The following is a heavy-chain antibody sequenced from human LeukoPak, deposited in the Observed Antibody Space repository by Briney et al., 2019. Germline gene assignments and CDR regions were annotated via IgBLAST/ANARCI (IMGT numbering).Heavy chain of an antibody. V-gene: IGHV4-59*01. Sequence: SETLSLTCTVSVHLFNICYWIWAPQPPGKGLEWIGYIYYSGSTNYNPSLKSRVTISVATSKNQCSLKLSSVTAADTAVYSCAGGPYPEAPLDYWGQGTLVTVSS. CDR3: AGGPYPEAPLDY. CDR2: IYYSGST. CDR1: VHLFNICY. J-gene: IGHJ4*02.